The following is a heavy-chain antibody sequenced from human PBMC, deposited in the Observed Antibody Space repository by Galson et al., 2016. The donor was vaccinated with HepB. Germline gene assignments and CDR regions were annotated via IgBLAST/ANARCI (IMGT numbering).Heavy chain of an antibody. V-gene: IGHV1-3*01. J-gene: IGHJ5*01. D-gene: IGHD2-2*01. Sequence: VKVSCKASGYTFTTYGIHWVRQAPGQRLEWMGWINAGNGNTKYSQKFQGRVTITRDTSARTAYMVLSSLKSEDTAVYYCARDCSSSTRWPWGYNYFDSWGQGTLVTVSS. CDR1: GYTFTTYG. CDR3: ARDCSSSTRWPWGYNYFDS. CDR2: INAGNGNT.